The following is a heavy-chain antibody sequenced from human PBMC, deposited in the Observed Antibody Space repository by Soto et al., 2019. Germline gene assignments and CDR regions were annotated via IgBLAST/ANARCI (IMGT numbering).Heavy chain of an antibody. CDR3: ARDQYSSSYLVSAY. CDR2: INHSGGT. D-gene: IGHD6-13*01. CDR1: GGSFSAYY. V-gene: IGHV4-34*01. Sequence: SETLSLTCAVYGGSFSAYYWSWIRQPPGKGLEWIGEINHSGGTSYNPSLKSRVTISVDTSKNQFSLKLSSVTAADTAVYYCARDQYSSSYLVSAYWGQGALVTVSS. J-gene: IGHJ4*02.